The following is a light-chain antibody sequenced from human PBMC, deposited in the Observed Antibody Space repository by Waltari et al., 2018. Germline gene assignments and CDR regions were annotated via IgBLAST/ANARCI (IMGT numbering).Light chain of an antibody. Sequence: SYELTQPPSVSVSPGQTASITCSGDKLGDKYACWYQQKPGQSPVLVIYQDSERPSGIPARFAGSNSGNTATLTLSGTQAMDEADYDCQAWDSSTVVFGRGTKLTVL. V-gene: IGLV3-1*01. CDR3: QAWDSSTVV. CDR2: QDS. CDR1: KLGDKY. J-gene: IGLJ2*01.